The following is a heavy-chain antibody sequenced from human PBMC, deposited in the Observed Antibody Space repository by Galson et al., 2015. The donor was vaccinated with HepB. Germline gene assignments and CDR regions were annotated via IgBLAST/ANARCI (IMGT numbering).Heavy chain of an antibody. CDR3: ARPRTPGSYPYDAFDI. V-gene: IGHV3-30-3*01. J-gene: IGHJ3*02. Sequence: SLRLSCAASGFTFSTYAVHWVRQAPGKGLEWVAVISYDGNNEYYADSVKGRFTVSRDNSKNTLYLQMNSLRAEDTAVYYCARPRTPGSYPYDAFDIWGQGTMVTVSS. CDR1: GFTFSTYA. CDR2: ISYDGNNE. D-gene: IGHD1-26*01.